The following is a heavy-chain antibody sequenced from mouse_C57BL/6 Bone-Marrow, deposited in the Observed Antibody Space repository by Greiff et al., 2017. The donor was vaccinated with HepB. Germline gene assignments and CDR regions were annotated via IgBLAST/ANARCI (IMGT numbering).Heavy chain of an antibody. CDR3: AETLRYYAMDY. D-gene: IGHD1-1*01. V-gene: IGHV1-55*01. J-gene: IGHJ4*01. CDR1: GSTFTSYW. Sequence: VQLQQPGAELVKPGASVKMSCKASGSTFTSYWITWVKQRPGQGLEWIGDIYPGSGSTNYNEKFKSKATLTVDTSSSTAYMQRSSLTSEDSAVYYCAETLRYYAMDYWGQGTSVTVAS. CDR2: IYPGSGST.